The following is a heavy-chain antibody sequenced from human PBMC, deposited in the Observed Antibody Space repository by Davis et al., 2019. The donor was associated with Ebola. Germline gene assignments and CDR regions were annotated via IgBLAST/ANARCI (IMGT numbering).Heavy chain of an antibody. CDR3: AALIAAAPY. V-gene: IGHV4-30-2*03. CDR1: GGFVSSGGYS. J-gene: IGHJ4*02. CDR2: IYYSGST. D-gene: IGHD6-13*01. Sequence: SETLSLTCAVSGGFVSSGGYSWSWLRQPPGKGLEWIGSIYYSGSTYYNPSLKSRVTISVDTSKNQFSLKLSSVTAADTAVYYCAALIAAAPYWGQGTLVTVSS.